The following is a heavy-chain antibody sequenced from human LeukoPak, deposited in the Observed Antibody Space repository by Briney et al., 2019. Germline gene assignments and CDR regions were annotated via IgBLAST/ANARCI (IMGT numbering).Heavy chain of an antibody. CDR1: GFTFSSYG. CDR3: AKDLYLQYCRGSACYLNNYNMDV. Sequence: GRSLRLSCAASGFTFSSYGMHWVRQAPGKGLEWVAVISYDGSNKYYADSVKGRFTISRDNSKNTLYLQMNGLRAEDTAVYYCAKDLYLQYCRGSACYLNNYNMDVWGQGTTVAVSS. D-gene: IGHD2-15*01. J-gene: IGHJ6*02. CDR2: ISYDGSNK. V-gene: IGHV3-30*18.